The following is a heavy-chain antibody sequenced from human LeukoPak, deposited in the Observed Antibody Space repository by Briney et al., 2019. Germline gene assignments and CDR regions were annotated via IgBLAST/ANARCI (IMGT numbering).Heavy chain of an antibody. Sequence: GGSLRLSCAASGFTFSSYAMHWVRQAPGKGLEYVSAISSNGGSTYYANSVKGRFTISRDNSKNTLYLQMGSLRAEDMAVYYCARAPSPHYLTPSNWFDPWGQGALVTASS. CDR1: GFTFSSYA. D-gene: IGHD3-10*01. CDR2: ISSNGGST. V-gene: IGHV3-64*01. CDR3: ARAPSPHYLTPSNWFDP. J-gene: IGHJ5*02.